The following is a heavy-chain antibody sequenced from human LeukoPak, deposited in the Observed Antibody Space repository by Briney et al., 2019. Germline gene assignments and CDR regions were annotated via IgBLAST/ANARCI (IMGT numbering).Heavy chain of an antibody. D-gene: IGHD3-22*01. Sequence: GGSLRLSCAASGFTFSTFAMIWVRQPPGKGLEWVSSIFPSGGEIHYADSVRGRFTISRDNSKSTLSLQMNSLRAEDTAVYYCAKAWPDTYYYDSTGYYYLDYWGQGTLVTVSS. V-gene: IGHV3-23*01. CDR1: GFTFSTFA. J-gene: IGHJ4*02. CDR2: IFPSGGEI. CDR3: AKAWPDTYYYDSTGYYYLDY.